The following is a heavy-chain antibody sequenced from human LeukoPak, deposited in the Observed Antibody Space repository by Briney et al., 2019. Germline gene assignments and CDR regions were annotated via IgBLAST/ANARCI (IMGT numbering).Heavy chain of an antibody. CDR3: AKSHASIWNVYDY. D-gene: IGHD1-1*01. Sequence: GGSLRLSCAASGYTFSGYAMSWVRLAPGKGLEWVSAITAGGDGTYYADSVKGRFTISRDNLKNMVFLQMNSLRAEDTAIYYCAKSHASIWNVYDYWGQGTLVTVSS. J-gene: IGHJ4*02. V-gene: IGHV3-23*01. CDR1: GYTFSGYA. CDR2: ITAGGDGT.